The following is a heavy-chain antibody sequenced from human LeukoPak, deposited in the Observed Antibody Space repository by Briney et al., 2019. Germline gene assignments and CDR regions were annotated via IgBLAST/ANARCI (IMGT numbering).Heavy chain of an antibody. CDR3: ARVLEEDTAMVD. J-gene: IGHJ4*02. CDR2: ISSSSSYI. CDR1: GFTFKSYS. Sequence: GGSLRLSCAASGFTFKSYSMNWVRQAPGKGLEWVSSISSSSSYIYYADSVKGRFTISRDNAKNSLYLQMNSLRAEDTAVYYCARVLEEDTAMVDWGQGTLVTVSS. D-gene: IGHD5-18*01. V-gene: IGHV3-21*01.